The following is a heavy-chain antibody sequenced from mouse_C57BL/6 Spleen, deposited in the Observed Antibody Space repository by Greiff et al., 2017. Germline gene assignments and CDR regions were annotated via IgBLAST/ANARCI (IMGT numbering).Heavy chain of an antibody. J-gene: IGHJ1*03. CDR3: ARHAGSTLYWYFDV. CDR2: IWSDGST. D-gene: IGHD1-1*01. CDR1: GFSLTSYG. V-gene: IGHV2-6-1*01. Sequence: QVQLKESGPGLVAPSQSLSITCTVSGFSLTSYGVHWVRQPPGKGLEWLVVIWSDGSTTYNSALKSRLSISKDNSKSQVFLKMNSLQTDDTAMYYGARHAGSTLYWYFDVWGTGTTVTVSS.